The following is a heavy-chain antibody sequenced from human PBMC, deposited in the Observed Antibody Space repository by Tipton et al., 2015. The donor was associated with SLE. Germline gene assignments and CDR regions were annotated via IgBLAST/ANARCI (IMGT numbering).Heavy chain of an antibody. CDR2: ISSSSSYI. Sequence: SLRLSCAASGFTFSSYSMNWVRQAPGKGPEWVSSISSSSSYIYYADSVKGRFTISRDNAKNSLYLQMNSLRSDDTAVYYCAREDDYSNFYYFDYWGQGTLVTVSS. CDR3: AREDDYSNFYYFDY. D-gene: IGHD4-11*01. J-gene: IGHJ4*02. V-gene: IGHV3-21*04. CDR1: GFTFSSYS.